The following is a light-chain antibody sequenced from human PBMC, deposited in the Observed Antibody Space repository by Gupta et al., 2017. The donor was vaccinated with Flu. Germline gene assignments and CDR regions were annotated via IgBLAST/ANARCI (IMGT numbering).Light chain of an antibody. V-gene: IGLV7-46*01. J-gene: IGLJ3*02. CDR1: TGVVTSGHY. CDR3: LLSYSDAFWV. Sequence: QAVVTQEPSLTVSPGGTVTLTCGSNTGVVTSGHYPYWFQQKPGQVPMALIYDGINRHSWTPARFSGSFRGGKAALTLSGAQSGDEAEYYGLLSYSDAFWVFGGGTKLTVL. CDR2: DGI.